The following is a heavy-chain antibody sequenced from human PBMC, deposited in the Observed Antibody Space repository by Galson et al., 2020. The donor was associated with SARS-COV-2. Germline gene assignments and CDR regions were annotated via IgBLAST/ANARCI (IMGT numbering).Heavy chain of an antibody. J-gene: IGHJ3*02. CDR1: GGSFSGYY. CDR2: INHSGST. D-gene: IGHD3-22*01. V-gene: IGHV4-34*01. Sequence: SQASETLSLTCAVYGGSFSGYYWSWIRQPPGKGLEWIGEINHSGSTNYNPSLKSRVTISVDTSKNQFSLKLSSVTAADTAVYYCARALEYYYDSSGYDDAFDIWGQGTMVTVSS. CDR3: ARALEYYYDSSGYDDAFDI.